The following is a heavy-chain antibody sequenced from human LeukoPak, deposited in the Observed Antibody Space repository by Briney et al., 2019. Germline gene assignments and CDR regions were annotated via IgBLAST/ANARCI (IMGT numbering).Heavy chain of an antibody. J-gene: IGHJ6*03. CDR2: IYYSGST. D-gene: IGHD3-10*01. CDR3: ARDRSGGSGSFYYYYMDV. CDR1: GGSISSYY. Sequence: PSETLSLTCTVSGGSISSYYWSWIRQPPGKGLEWIGYIYYSGSTNYNPSLKSRVTISVDTSKNQFSLELSSVTAADTAVYYCARDRSGGSGSFYYYYMDVWGKGTTVTISS. V-gene: IGHV4-59*01.